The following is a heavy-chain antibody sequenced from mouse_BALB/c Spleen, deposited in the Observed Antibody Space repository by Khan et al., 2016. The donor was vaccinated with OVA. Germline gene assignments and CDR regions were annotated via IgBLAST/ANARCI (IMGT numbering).Heavy chain of an antibody. V-gene: IGHV5-17*02. CDR3: ATSYFYGYYFDY. D-gene: IGHD1-1*01. J-gene: IGHJ2*01. CDR1: GFTFSSYG. Sequence: EVKLMESGGGLVQPGGSRKLSCTASGFTFSSYGMHWVRQAPEKGLEWVAYISGDSSTIYYADTVKGRFTISSDTPNNTLFLQMTSLLSEDTARYYCATSYFYGYYFDYWGPGTTLTVSS. CDR2: ISGDSSTI.